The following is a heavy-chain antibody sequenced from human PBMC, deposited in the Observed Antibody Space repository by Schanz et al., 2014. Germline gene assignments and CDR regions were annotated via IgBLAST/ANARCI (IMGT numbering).Heavy chain of an antibody. D-gene: IGHD3-16*01. CDR2: ISGSGGST. CDR1: GFVFSNYA. Sequence: EVQLVESGGGLVQPGGSLRLSCAASGFVFSNYAMTWVRQAPGKGLEWVSGISGSGGSTYYADSVKGRFTISRDNSKNTLYLQMNSLRDEDTAVYYCTRDRGALINHNDALDLWGQGTMVSVSS. J-gene: IGHJ3*01. V-gene: IGHV3-23*04. CDR3: TRDRGALINHNDALDL.